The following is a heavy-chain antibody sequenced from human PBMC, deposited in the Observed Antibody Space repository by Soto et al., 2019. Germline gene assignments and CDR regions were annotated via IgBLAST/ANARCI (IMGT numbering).Heavy chain of an antibody. CDR3: GMESGGATATLDYSYFYMDV. D-gene: IGHD5-12*01. CDR1: GDSFNDYY. V-gene: IGHV1-2*04. J-gene: IGHJ6*03. CDR2: INPNGGGT. Sequence: QVQLVQSGAEVRKPGASVTVSCRSSGDSFNDYYIHWVRQAPGQGFGWMGWINPNGGGTKYAQKFQGWVSMTRDTSITTVYMQLRRLRSDETAVYYCGMESGGATATLDYSYFYMDVWCTGTRVTVSS.